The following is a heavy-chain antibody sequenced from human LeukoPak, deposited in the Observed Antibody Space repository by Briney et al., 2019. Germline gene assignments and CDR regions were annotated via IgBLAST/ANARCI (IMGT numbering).Heavy chain of an antibody. CDR1: GYSISSGYY. CDR3: ARHLQTTYVGATLDY. CDR2: IYHSGST. V-gene: IGHV4-38-2*01. D-gene: IGHD1-26*01. J-gene: IGHJ4*02. Sequence: TSETLSLTCAVSGYSISSGYYWGWIRQPPGKGPEWIGSIYHSGSTYYNPSLKSRVTISVDTSKNQFSLKLSSVTAADTAVYYCARHLQTTYVGATLDYWGQGTLVTVSS.